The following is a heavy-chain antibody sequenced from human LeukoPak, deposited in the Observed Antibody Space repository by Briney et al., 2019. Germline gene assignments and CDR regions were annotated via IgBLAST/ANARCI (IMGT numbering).Heavy chain of an antibody. D-gene: IGHD6-19*01. CDR3: ARGATSSGYYMDV. J-gene: IGHJ6*03. V-gene: IGHV1-24*01. Sequence: ASVKVSCKVSGYTLTELSMHWVRQAPGKGLEWMGGFDPEDGETIYAQKFQGRVTITRNTSISTAYMELSSLRSEDTAVYYCARGATSSGYYMDVWGKGTTVTVSS. CDR2: FDPEDGET. CDR1: GYTLTELS.